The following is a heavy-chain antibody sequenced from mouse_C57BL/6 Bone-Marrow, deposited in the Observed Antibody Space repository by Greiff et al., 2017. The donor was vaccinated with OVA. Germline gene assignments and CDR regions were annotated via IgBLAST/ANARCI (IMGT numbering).Heavy chain of an antibody. V-gene: IGHV1-81*01. D-gene: IGHD6-1*01. CDR1: GYTFTSYG. Sequence: QVQLKESGAELARPGASVKLSCKASGYTFTSYGISWVKQRTGQGLEWIGEIYPRSGNTYYNEKFKGKATLTADKSSSTAYMELRSLTSEDSAVYFCARRSLKAFYVDYWGQGTTLTVTS. CDR2: IYPRSGNT. J-gene: IGHJ2*01. CDR3: ARRSLKAFYVDY.